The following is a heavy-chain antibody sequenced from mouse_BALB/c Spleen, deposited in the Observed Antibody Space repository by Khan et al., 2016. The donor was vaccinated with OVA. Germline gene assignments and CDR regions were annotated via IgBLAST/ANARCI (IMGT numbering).Heavy chain of an antibody. CDR1: VYSFTGYY. D-gene: IGHD2-3*01. CDR2: INPYNGAA. V-gene: IGHV1-31*01. CDR3: ATCVLYDGYYDAMDY. J-gene: IGHJ4*01. Sequence: VRLQQSGPELVKPGASVKISCKAPVYSFTGYYIHWVRQSHVKSLEWIGRINPYNGAATYNQSFKDKASLTVDKSSSTAYMELHSLTSEDSAVYYGATCVLYDGYYDAMDYWGQGTSVTVSS.